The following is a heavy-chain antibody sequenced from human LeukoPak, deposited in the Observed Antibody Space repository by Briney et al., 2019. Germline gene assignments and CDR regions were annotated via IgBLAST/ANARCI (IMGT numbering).Heavy chain of an antibody. Sequence: PSETLSLTCAVSGDSISTTTYYWSWIRQPPGKGLEWIGYIYYSGSTNYNPSLKSRVTISVDTSKNQFSLKLSSVTAADTAVYYCARVKRGHSLYYMDVWGKGTTVTVSS. D-gene: IGHD5-18*01. CDR3: ARVKRGHSLYYMDV. CDR2: IYYSGST. V-gene: IGHV4-61*01. CDR1: GDSISTTTYY. J-gene: IGHJ6*03.